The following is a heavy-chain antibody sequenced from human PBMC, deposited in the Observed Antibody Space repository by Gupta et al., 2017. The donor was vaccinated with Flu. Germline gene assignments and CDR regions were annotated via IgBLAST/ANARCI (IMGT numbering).Heavy chain of an antibody. CDR1: GGSINSVNYY. CDR3: ATWHFDSSGYYGRFDH. V-gene: IGHV4-31*03. D-gene: IGHD3-22*01. J-gene: IGHJ4*02. Sequence: QVQLQESGPGLVKPSQTLSLTCSVSGGSINSVNYYWSWIRQFPGKRLEWIGYIYYTGGRYYNPSLKSRLTLSVNTSTNQFSLSLRSVTAADTAVYYCATWHFDSSGYYGRFDHWGQGALVTVSS. CDR2: IYYTGGR.